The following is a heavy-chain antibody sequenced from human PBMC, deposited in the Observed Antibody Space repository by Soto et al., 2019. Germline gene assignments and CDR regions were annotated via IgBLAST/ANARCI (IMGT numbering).Heavy chain of an antibody. D-gene: IGHD6-19*01. CDR2: INPNSGGT. CDR3: ARDERGSSGWYGMDV. CDR1: GYTFTSYY. V-gene: IGHV1-2*04. Sequence: GASVKVSCKASGYTFTSYYMNWVRQAPGQGLEWMGWINPNSGGTNYAQKFQGWVTMTRDTSISTAYMELSRLRSDDTAVYYCARDERGSSGWYGMDVWGQGTTVTVSS. J-gene: IGHJ6*02.